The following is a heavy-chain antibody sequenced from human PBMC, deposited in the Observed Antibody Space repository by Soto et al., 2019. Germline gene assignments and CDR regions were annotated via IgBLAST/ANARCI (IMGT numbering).Heavy chain of an antibody. Sequence: QVQLQESGPGLVKPSGTLSLTCAVSGGSISSSSWWTWVRQPPGKGLEWIGEIDHSGSTNYHPSLKVRVTISVDKSNNQFSLKLSSVTAADTAVYYCGRVAAYYYYGMDVWGQGTTVTVSS. CDR2: IDHSGST. CDR1: GGSISSSSW. V-gene: IGHV4-4*02. D-gene: IGHD3-16*01. CDR3: GRVAAYYYYGMDV. J-gene: IGHJ6*02.